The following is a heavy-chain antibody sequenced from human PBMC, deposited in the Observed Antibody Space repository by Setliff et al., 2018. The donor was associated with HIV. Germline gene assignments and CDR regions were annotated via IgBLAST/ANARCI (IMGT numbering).Heavy chain of an antibody. CDR2: ISHSGSS. CDR1: GESFSPYY. V-gene: IGHV4-34*01. J-gene: IGHJ4*02. Sequence: SETLSLTCAVYGESFSPYYWNWIRQSPGKGLEWIGEISHSGSSNYSPSLESRLTISVDTSKNQVSLKLNSVTAADSAVYYCVRGANFYTPRKRIFDHWGQG. CDR3: VRGANFYTPRKRIFDH. D-gene: IGHD3-3*01.